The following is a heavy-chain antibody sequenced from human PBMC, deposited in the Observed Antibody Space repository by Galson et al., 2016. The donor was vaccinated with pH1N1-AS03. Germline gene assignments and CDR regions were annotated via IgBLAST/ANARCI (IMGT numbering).Heavy chain of an antibody. Sequence: SLRLSCAASGFIFSNYAMTWVRQAPGKGLEWVSAISPTGPHYAVSVKGRFTISRDNSKNTVYLQMNSLRVEDTAFYFCAREINYGRGWYSVDYWGRGTLVTVSS. CDR3: AREINYGRGWYSVDY. D-gene: IGHD6-19*01. CDR2: ISPTGP. CDR1: GFIFSNYA. J-gene: IGHJ4*02. V-gene: IGHV3-23*01.